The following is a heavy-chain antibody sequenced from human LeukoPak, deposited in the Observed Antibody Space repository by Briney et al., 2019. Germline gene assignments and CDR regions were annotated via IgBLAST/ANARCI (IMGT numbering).Heavy chain of an antibody. J-gene: IGHJ4*02. V-gene: IGHV3-30-3*01. CDR3: ARSNGWYLDY. CDR1: GFTFSSYA. Sequence: GGSLRLSCAASGFTFSSYAMHWVRQAPGKGLEWVAVISYDGSNKYYADSVKGRFTISRDNSKTTLYLHMNSLRVEDTAVYYCARSNGWYLDYWGQGTLVTVSS. CDR2: ISYDGSNK. D-gene: IGHD6-19*01.